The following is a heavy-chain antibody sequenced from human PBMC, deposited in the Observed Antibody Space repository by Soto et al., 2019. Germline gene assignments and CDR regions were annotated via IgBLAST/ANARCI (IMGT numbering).Heavy chain of an antibody. CDR2: IYYSGST. CDR1: GGSVSSGSYY. Sequence: SETLSLTCTVSGGSVSSGSYYWSWIRQPPGKGLEWIGYIYYSGSTNYNPSLKSRVTISVDTSKNQFSLKLSSVTAADTAVYYCARDQRDYDFWSGYYHYYYGIDVWGQGTTVTVSS. V-gene: IGHV4-61*01. CDR3: ARDQRDYDFWSGYYHYYYGIDV. D-gene: IGHD3-3*01. J-gene: IGHJ6*02.